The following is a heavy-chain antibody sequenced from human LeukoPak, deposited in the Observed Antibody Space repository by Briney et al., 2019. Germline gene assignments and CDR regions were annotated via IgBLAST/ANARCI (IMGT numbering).Heavy chain of an antibody. CDR3: AKDHGILTGYYKEPHFDY. Sequence: GGSLRLSCAASGFTFSSYAMSWVRQAPGKGLEWVSAISGSGGSTYYADSVKGRFTISRDNSKNTLYLQMNSLRAEDTAVYYCAKDHGILTGYYKEPHFDYWGQGTLVTVSS. D-gene: IGHD3-9*01. V-gene: IGHV3-23*01. CDR2: ISGSGGST. CDR1: GFTFSSYA. J-gene: IGHJ4*02.